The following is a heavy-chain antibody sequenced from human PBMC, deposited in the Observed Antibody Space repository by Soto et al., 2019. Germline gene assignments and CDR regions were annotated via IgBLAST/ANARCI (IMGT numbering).Heavy chain of an antibody. Sequence: PSETLSLTCTVSGGSISSGGYYWSWIRQHPGKGLEWIGYIYYGGSTYYNPSLKSRVTISVDTSKNQFSLKLSSVTAADTAVYYCARESPIHLWENGGMDVWGQGTTVTVSS. CDR3: ARESPIHLWENGGMDV. D-gene: IGHD5-18*01. V-gene: IGHV4-31*03. CDR1: GGSISSGGYY. J-gene: IGHJ6*02. CDR2: IYYGGST.